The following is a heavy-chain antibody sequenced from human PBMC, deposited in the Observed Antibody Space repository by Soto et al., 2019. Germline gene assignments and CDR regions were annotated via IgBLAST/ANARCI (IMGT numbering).Heavy chain of an antibody. CDR1: GGTFSSYA. D-gene: IGHD6-6*01. V-gene: IGHV1-69*13. J-gene: IGHJ6*02. CDR3: ARAAYSSSSHYYYYGMDV. CDR2: IIPIFGTA. Sequence: GASGKVSCKASGGTFSSYAISWVRQAPGQGLEWMGGIIPIFGTANYAQKFQGRVTITADESTSTAYMELSSLRSEDTAVYYCARAAYSSSSHYYYYGMDVWGQGTTVTVSS.